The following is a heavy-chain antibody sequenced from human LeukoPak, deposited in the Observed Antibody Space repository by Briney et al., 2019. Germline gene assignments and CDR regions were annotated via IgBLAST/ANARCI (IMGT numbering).Heavy chain of an antibody. CDR3: ARWRWQQLVPAHYGMDV. Sequence: SETLSLTCTVSGGSFISSSFYWGWIRQPPGKGLEWIGSIYYSGSTYYNPSLKSRVTISVDTSKNQFSLKLTSVTAADTAVYYCARWRWQQLVPAHYGMDVWGQGTTVTVSS. V-gene: IGHV4-39*07. D-gene: IGHD6-13*01. CDR1: GGSFISSSFY. CDR2: IYYSGST. J-gene: IGHJ6*02.